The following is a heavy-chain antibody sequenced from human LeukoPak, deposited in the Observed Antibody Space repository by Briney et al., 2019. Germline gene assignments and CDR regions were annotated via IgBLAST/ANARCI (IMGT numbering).Heavy chain of an antibody. CDR3: ARHRLPTGIYYFDY. D-gene: IGHD2-15*01. V-gene: IGHV4-59*01. Sequence: PSETLSLTCTVSGGSISSYYWSWIRQPPGKGLEWIGYISYSGSTNYNPSLKSRVTISVDTSKNQFSLKLSSVTAADTAVYYCARHRLPTGIYYFDYWSQGTLVTVSS. CDR1: GGSISSYY. CDR2: ISYSGST. J-gene: IGHJ4*02.